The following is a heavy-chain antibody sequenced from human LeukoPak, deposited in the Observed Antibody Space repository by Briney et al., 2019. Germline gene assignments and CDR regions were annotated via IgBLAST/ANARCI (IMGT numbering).Heavy chain of an antibody. CDR3: ARGGDIVVVVAATPFWDYGMDV. V-gene: IGHV4-34*01. CDR1: GGSFSGYY. D-gene: IGHD2-15*01. J-gene: IGHJ6*02. CDR2: ISHSGST. Sequence: SETLSLTCAVYGGSFSGYYWSWIRQPPGKGLEWIGEISHSGSTNYNPSLKSRVTISVDTSKNQFSLKLSSVTAADTAVYYCARGGDIVVVVAATPFWDYGMDVWGQGTTVTVSS.